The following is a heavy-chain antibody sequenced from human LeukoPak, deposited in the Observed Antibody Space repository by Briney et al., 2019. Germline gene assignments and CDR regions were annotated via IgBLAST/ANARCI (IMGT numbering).Heavy chain of an antibody. CDR1: GLTFSSYW. CDR3: ARCIAVAGFDY. J-gene: IGHJ4*02. CDR2: INSDGSST. Sequence: SGGSLRLSCAASGLTFSSYWMHWVRQAPGKGLVWVSRINSDGSSTNYADSVKGRFTISRDNAKNSLYLQMNSLRAEDTAVYYCARCIAVAGFDYWGQGTLVTVSS. V-gene: IGHV3-74*01. D-gene: IGHD6-19*01.